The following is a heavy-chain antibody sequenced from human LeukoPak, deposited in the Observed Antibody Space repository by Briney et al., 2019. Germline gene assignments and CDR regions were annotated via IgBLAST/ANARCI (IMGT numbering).Heavy chain of an antibody. CDR1: GYTFTGNY. V-gene: IGHV1-2*02. Sequence: ASVTVSCKASGYTFTGNYMHWGRQAPGQGLEWMGWINPNSGGTNYAQKFQGRVTMTRDTSISTAYMELSRLRSDDTDVYYCPRDCNKKDQLLRSLANFYYYYMDVWGKGTTVTVSS. CDR3: PRDCNKKDQLLRSLANFYYYYMDV. J-gene: IGHJ6*03. D-gene: IGHD2-2*01. CDR2: INPNSGGT.